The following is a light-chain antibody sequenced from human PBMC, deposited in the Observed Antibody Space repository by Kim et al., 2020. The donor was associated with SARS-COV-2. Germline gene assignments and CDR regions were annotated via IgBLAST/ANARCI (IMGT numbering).Light chain of an antibody. CDR1: SSNFGVSS. CDR2: SNA. V-gene: IGLV1-44*01. J-gene: IGLJ1*01. Sequence: GQRVTISCSGSSSNFGVSSVSWYQQLPGTAHKLRIYSNAQRPSGVAERFSGAKSGTSASLAISGLQSEDEADYYCAAWDDSLIDYVFGTGTKVTVL. CDR3: AAWDDSLIDYV.